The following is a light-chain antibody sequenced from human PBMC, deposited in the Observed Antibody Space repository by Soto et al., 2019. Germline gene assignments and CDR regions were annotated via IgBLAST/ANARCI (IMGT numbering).Light chain of an antibody. CDR1: QSVSIY. CDR2: DAS. CDR3: QHRYSWPLT. V-gene: IGKV3-11*01. Sequence: EIVLTQSPATLSLSPGERATLSCRASQSVSIYLAWYQHRPGQAPRLLIYDASNRATGIPARFSGSGSGTDFTLTISSLEPEDFAVYYCQHRYSWPLTFDGGTRVEIK. J-gene: IGKJ4*01.